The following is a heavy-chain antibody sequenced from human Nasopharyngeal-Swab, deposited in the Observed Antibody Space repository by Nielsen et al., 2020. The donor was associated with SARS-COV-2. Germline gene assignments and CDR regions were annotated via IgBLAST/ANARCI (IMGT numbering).Heavy chain of an antibody. CDR3: ARLGMSVAGTGFDY. CDR1: GGSFSGYY. CDR2: INHSGST. Sequence: SETLSLTCAVYGGSFSGYYWSWIRQPPGKGLEWIGEINHSGSTNYNPSLKSRVTISVDTSKTQFSLKLSFVTAADTAVYYCARLGMSVAGTGFDYWGHGTLVTVSS. J-gene: IGHJ4*01. D-gene: IGHD6-19*01. V-gene: IGHV4-34*01.